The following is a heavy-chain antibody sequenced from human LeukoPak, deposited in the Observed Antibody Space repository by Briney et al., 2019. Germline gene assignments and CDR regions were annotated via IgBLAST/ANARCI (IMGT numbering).Heavy chain of an antibody. J-gene: IGHJ6*02. CDR2: IIPIFGTA. V-gene: IGHV1-69*13. Sequence: SVKVSCKASGGTFSSYAISWVRQAPGQGLEWMGGIIPIFGTANYAQKFQGRVTITADESTSTAYMELSSLRSEDTAVYYCARDPLRYYYDSSGYYYAIPGESGPVDYYYYGMDVWGQGTTVTVSS. D-gene: IGHD3-22*01. CDR1: GGTFSSYA. CDR3: ARDPLRYYYDSSGYYYAIPGESGPVDYYYYGMDV.